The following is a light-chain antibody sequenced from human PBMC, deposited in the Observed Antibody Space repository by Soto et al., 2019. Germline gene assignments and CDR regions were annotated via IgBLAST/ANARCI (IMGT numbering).Light chain of an antibody. CDR1: QDISNY. J-gene: IGKJ4*01. Sequence: DIQMTQSPSSLSASVGDRVTITCQASQDISNYLNLYQQKPGKAPKLLIYDASNLETGVPSRFSGSGSGTDFTFTISSLQPEDIATYYCQQYDNLLSLTFGGGTKVDI. V-gene: IGKV1-33*01. CDR2: DAS. CDR3: QQYDNLLSLT.